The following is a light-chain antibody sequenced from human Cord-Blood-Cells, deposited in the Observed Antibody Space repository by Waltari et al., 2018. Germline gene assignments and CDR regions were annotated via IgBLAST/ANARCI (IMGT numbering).Light chain of an antibody. Sequence: QSALTQPASVSGSPGQSITISCTGTSSDVGGYNYVSWYQQHPGKAPTLMIDDVSNRPSEVSNRFTGSKSVNTASLTISGLQAEDEADYYCSSYTSSSTLVYVFGAGTKVTVL. V-gene: IGLV2-14*01. CDR1: SSDVGGYNY. CDR3: SSYTSSSTLVYV. CDR2: DVS. J-gene: IGLJ1*01.